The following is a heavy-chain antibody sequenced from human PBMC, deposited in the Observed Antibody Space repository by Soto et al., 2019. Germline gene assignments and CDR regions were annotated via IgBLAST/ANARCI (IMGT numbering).Heavy chain of an antibody. V-gene: IGHV3-23*01. J-gene: IGHJ5*02. Sequence: GGSLRLSCAASGFTFSSYAMSWVRQAPGKGLEWVSAISGSGGSTYYADSVKGRFTISRDNSKNTLYLQMNSLRAEDTAVYYCAKSGRDIVVVVAAINWFDPWGQGTLVTVSS. CDR2: ISGSGGST. D-gene: IGHD2-15*01. CDR3: AKSGRDIVVVVAAINWFDP. CDR1: GFTFSSYA.